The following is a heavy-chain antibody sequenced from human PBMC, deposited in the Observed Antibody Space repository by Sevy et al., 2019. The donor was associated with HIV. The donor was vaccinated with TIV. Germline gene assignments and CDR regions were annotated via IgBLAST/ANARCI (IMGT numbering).Heavy chain of an antibody. CDR2: ISGSGDST. V-gene: IGHV3-23*01. D-gene: IGHD4-17*01. J-gene: IGHJ4*02. CDR1: AFSFNTYA. Sequence: GGSLRLSCAASAFSFNTYAMSWVRRAPGKGLEWVSTISGSGDSTFYSDSVKGRFTISRDNSKNTLYLQMNSLRAEDTAVYYCAKGKYGDYLNYFDYWGQGTLVTVSS. CDR3: AKGKYGDYLNYFDY.